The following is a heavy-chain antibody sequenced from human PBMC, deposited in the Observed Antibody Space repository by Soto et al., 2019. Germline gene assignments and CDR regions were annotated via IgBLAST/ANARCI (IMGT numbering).Heavy chain of an antibody. D-gene: IGHD5-18*01. J-gene: IGHJ4*02. V-gene: IGHV1-18*01. Sequence: GASVKVSCKASGYTFTSYGISWVRQAPGQGLEWMGWISAYNGNTNYAQKLQGRVTMTTDTSTSTAYMELRSLRSDDTAVYYCARDRTPYSYGYFGDYFDYWGQGTLVTVSS. CDR2: ISAYNGNT. CDR3: ARDRTPYSYGYFGDYFDY. CDR1: GYTFTSYG.